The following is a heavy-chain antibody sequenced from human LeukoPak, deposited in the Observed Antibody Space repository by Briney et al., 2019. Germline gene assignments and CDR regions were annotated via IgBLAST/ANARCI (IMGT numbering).Heavy chain of an antibody. CDR2: INPNSGGT. Sequence: ASVKVSCKASGYSFTGYYIHWVRQAPGQGLEWMGWINPNSGGTNYAQKFQGRVTMTRDTSISTAYMELSRLRSDDIAIYFCATTGREDSSGWFSYYYYYMDVWGKGTTVTVSS. CDR1: GYSFTGYY. V-gene: IGHV1-2*02. J-gene: IGHJ6*03. D-gene: IGHD6-19*01. CDR3: ATTGREDSSGWFSYYYYYMDV.